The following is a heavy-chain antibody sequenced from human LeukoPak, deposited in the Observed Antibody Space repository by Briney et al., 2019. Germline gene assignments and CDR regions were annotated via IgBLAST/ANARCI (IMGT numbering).Heavy chain of an antibody. Sequence: PSETLSLTCTVSGGSISSSSYYWGWIRQPPGKGLEWIGSIYYSGSTYYNPSLKSRVTISVDTFKNQFSLKLSSVTAADTAVYYCAKEAGDYYYYYYMDVWGKGTTVTVSS. CDR3: AKEAGDYYYYYYMDV. V-gene: IGHV4-39*07. D-gene: IGHD3-10*01. CDR2: IYYSGST. J-gene: IGHJ6*03. CDR1: GGSISSSSYY.